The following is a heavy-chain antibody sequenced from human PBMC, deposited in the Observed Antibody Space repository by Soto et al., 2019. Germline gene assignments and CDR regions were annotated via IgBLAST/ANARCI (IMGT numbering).Heavy chain of an antibody. D-gene: IGHD4-17*01. CDR2: ISYDGSNK. CDR3: ARENRTDYGDYAILDY. V-gene: IGHV3-30-3*01. CDR1: GFTFSSYA. Sequence: GGSLRLSCAASGFTFSSYAMHWVRQAPGKGLEWVAVISYDGSNKYYADSVKGRFTISRDNSKNTLYLQMNSLRAEDTAVYYCARENRTDYGDYAILDYWGQGTLVTVSS. J-gene: IGHJ4*02.